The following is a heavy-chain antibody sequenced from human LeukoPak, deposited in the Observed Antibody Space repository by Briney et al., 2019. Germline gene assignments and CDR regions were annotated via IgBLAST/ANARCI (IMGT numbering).Heavy chain of an antibody. Sequence: PSETLSLTCTVSGASISSDYWSWIRQTAGKGLEWIGRMYTSGSTTYNPSHRSRVSMSVDTSKNQLSLRMYSVTAADTAVYYCARDSAEMATSDDALDIWGQGTMVTVSS. D-gene: IGHD5-24*01. V-gene: IGHV4-4*07. CDR3: ARDSAEMATSDDALDI. CDR1: GASISSDY. J-gene: IGHJ3*02. CDR2: MYTSGST.